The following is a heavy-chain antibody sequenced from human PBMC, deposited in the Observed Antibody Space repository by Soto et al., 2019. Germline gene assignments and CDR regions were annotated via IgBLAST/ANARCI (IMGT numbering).Heavy chain of an antibody. J-gene: IGHJ2*01. D-gene: IGHD6-19*01. CDR1: RGTFSTYA. Sequence: QVQLVQSGAEVKKPGSSVKVSCKASRGTFSTYAINWVRQAPGQGLEWMGGTIPLFGTANYAQKFQGRVMITADESTSNAYMDLSSLRSEDTAVYYCAQPLGSAVAGPGRFDLWGRGTLITVSS. V-gene: IGHV1-69*13. CDR2: TIPLFGTA. CDR3: AQPLGSAVAGPGRFDL.